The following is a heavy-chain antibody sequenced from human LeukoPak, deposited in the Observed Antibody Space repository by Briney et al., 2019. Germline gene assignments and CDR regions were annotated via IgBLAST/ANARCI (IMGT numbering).Heavy chain of an antibody. V-gene: IGHV3-23*01. CDR2: ISGSGNRT. CDR3: GKAPRVAVAGFRFDL. D-gene: IGHD6-19*01. CDR1: GFTFSHYG. J-gene: IGHJ4*02. Sequence: GGSLRLSCAGSGFTFSHYGMSWVRQAPGKGLEWVSGISGSGNRTYYLDSVKGRFSISRDNSKNTVYLQMNSLRAEDTAVYYCGKAPRVAVAGFRFDLWGQGTQVAVSS.